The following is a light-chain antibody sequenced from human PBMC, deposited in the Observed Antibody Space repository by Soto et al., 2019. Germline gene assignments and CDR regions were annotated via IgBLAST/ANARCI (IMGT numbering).Light chain of an antibody. V-gene: IGKV3-15*01. J-gene: IGKJ4*01. CDR3: QQYNEWPLT. Sequence: EIVMTQSPATLSVSPGERATLPCRASQSVSNSLAWYQQKPGQAPRLLIYGASTRATGVPARFSGSGSGTEFTLTISSLQSEDFAVYYCQQYNEWPLTFGGGTKVEIK. CDR2: GAS. CDR1: QSVSNS.